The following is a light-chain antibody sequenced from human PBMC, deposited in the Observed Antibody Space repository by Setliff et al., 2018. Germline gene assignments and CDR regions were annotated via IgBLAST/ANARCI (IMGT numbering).Light chain of an antibody. CDR2: DVT. J-gene: IGLJ2*01. CDR1: NSDVGTYSF. CDR3: SSYSRTTTLVS. V-gene: IGLV2-14*01. Sequence: QSVLTQPASVSGSPGQSITISCTGTNSDVGTYSFVSWYQQHPGKAPKLMIYDVTNRPSGVSSRFSGSKSGNTASLTISGLQAEDEADYYCSSYSRTTTLVSFGGGTK.